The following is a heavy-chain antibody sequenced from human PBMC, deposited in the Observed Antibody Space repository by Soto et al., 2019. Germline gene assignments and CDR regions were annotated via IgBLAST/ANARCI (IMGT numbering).Heavy chain of an antibody. CDR2: ITGSGDRT. D-gene: IGHD3-10*01. Sequence: EVQLLESGGGLVQPGGSLRLSCAASGFTFSSYAMNWVRRAPGKGLEWVSGITGSGDRTFYADSVKGRFTVSRDNSRDTLFLQMNSLRAEDTAVYYCAEEFSPRSRGSFDYWGQGTLVTVSS. V-gene: IGHV3-23*01. CDR1: GFTFSSYA. J-gene: IGHJ4*02. CDR3: AEEFSPRSRGSFDY.